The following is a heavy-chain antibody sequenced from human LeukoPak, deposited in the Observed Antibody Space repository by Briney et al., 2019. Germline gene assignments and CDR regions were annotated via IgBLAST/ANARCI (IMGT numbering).Heavy chain of an antibody. J-gene: IGHJ4*02. CDR1: GFIFSNYW. V-gene: IGHV3-7*03. CDR2: INQRGSEK. CDR3: ARLVVPPGNRGWYYEH. Sequence: GGSLRLSCAASGFIFSNYWMSWVRQGPGEGPEWVANINQRGSEKYYVDSVKGQFTISRDNAKNSLDLQMNSLRVEDTAIYYCARLVVPPGNRGWYYEHWGQGTLVTVSS. D-gene: IGHD2-2*01.